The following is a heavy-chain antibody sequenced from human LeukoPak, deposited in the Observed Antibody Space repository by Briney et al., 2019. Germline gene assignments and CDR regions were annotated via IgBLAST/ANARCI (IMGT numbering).Heavy chain of an antibody. CDR2: IRGNAGTT. J-gene: IGHJ4*02. CDR3: AKGHTDSSGYYYFDS. V-gene: IGHV3-23*01. CDR1: GGSISSYY. D-gene: IGHD3-22*01. Sequence: ETLSLTCTVSGGSISSYYWSWIRQPPGKGLEWVSAIRGNAGTTYYADSVKGRFTIFRDNSKNMLYLQMNSLRVEDTAVYYCAKGHTDSSGYYYFDSWGQGTLVTVSS.